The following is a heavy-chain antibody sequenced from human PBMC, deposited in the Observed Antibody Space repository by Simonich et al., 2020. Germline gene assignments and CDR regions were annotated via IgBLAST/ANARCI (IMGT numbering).Heavy chain of an antibody. V-gene: IGHV4-34*01. CDR3: ARHLQLGPFDY. CDR2: IHHSGRT. CDR1: GGSFSGYY. Sequence: QVQLQQWGAGLLKPSETLSLTCAVYGGSFSGYYWSWIRQPPGKGLEWIGEIHHSGRTNYNPSLKSRVTISVDTSKNQFSLKLSSVTAADTAVYYCARHLQLGPFDYWGQGTLVTVSS. D-gene: IGHD1-1*01. J-gene: IGHJ4*02.